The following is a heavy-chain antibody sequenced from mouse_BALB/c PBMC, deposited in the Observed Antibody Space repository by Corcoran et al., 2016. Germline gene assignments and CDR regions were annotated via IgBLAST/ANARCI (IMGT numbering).Heavy chain of an antibody. J-gene: IGHJ1*01. Sequence: EVQLQQSGAELVKPGASVKLSCTASGFNIKDTYMQWVKQRPEQGLEWIGRIDPANGNTKYDPKFQGKATITADTSSNTAYLQRSSLTSEDTAVYYCARWDWYFDVWGAGTTVTVSS. CDR3: ARWDWYFDV. CDR1: GFNIKDTY. CDR2: IDPANGNT. V-gene: IGHV14-3*02.